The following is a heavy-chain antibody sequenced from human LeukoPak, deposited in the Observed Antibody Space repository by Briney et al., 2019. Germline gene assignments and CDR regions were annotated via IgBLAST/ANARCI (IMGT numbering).Heavy chain of an antibody. CDR1: GYTFTSYG. D-gene: IGHD6-13*01. CDR3: ARASEVGSSWLFGMDV. J-gene: IGHJ6*04. CDR2: ISAYNGNT. V-gene: IGHV1-18*04. Sequence: GASVKVSCKASGYTFTSYGISWVRQAPGQGLEWMGWISAYNGNTNYAQKLQGRVTMTTDTSTSTAYMELRSLRSDDTAVYYCARASEVGSSWLFGMDVWGKGTTVTVSS.